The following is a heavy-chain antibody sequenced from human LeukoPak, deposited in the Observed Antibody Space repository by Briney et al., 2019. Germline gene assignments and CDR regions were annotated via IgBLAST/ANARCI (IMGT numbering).Heavy chain of an antibody. CDR1: GFTFSNYW. CDR3: ARGNSWSYDY. Sequence: GGSLGLSCAASGFTFSNYWMTWVRQAPGKGLEWVAIINQNAGEKAYVDSVKGRFTISRDNAKNSLYLQMNSLGGEDTAIYYCARGNSWSYDYWGQGTLVTVSS. V-gene: IGHV3-7*01. CDR2: INQNAGEK. D-gene: IGHD3-10*01. J-gene: IGHJ4*02.